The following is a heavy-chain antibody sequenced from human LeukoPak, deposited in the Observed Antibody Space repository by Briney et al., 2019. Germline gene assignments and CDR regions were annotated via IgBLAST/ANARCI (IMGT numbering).Heavy chain of an antibody. Sequence: PGGSLRLSCAATGFTVSNNYMNWVRQAPGKGLEWVSVIYSGGSTSYADSVKGRFTISRDNSRNTVSLQMNTLRAEETAVYYCARGNSYDSSGYPEYFQNWGQGTLVTVSS. CDR1: GFTVSNNY. J-gene: IGHJ1*01. V-gene: IGHV3-66*01. D-gene: IGHD3-22*01. CDR3: ARGNSYDSSGYPEYFQN. CDR2: IYSGGST.